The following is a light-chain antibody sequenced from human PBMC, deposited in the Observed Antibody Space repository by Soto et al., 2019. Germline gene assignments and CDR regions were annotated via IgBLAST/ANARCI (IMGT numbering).Light chain of an antibody. CDR2: KAS. Sequence: DIQMTQSPYTLSASVGHRVTITCRASQSISSWLAWYQQKPGKAPNLLIYKASSLESGVPSRFSGSGTGTEFTLTISSLQPEDFATYYCQQYKSYSRTLGQGTKVDIK. CDR3: QQYKSYSRT. J-gene: IGKJ1*01. V-gene: IGKV1-5*03. CDR1: QSISSW.